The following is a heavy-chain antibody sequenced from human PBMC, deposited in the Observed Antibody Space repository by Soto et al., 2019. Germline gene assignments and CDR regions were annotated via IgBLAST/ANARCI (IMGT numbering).Heavy chain of an antibody. J-gene: IGHJ3*02. Sequence: QVQLQESGPGLVKPSETLSLTCTVSGGSVSSTSYYWSWIRQPPGKGLGWIGYLYYTGTTNYNPSLKSRVTPSVDTSKNQFSLKLGSVTAADTAVYYCARGRFNAFDIWGQGTMVTVSS. CDR3: ARGRFNAFDI. V-gene: IGHV4-61*01. CDR2: LYYTGTT. CDR1: GGSVSSTSYY.